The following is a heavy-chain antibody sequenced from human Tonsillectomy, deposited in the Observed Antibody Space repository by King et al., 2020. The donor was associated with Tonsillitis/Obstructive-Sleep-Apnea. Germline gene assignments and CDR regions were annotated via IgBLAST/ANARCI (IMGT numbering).Heavy chain of an antibody. D-gene: IGHD2-21*02. Sequence: VQLVESGGGLVQPGGSLRLSCAASGFTFITYEMNWVRQAPGKGREWVSYISSSGTTMYYADSVKGRFAISRDHAKNSLYLQMNSLRVEDTAIYYCARKNMVTDDLDYWGRGTLVTVSS. V-gene: IGHV3-48*03. CDR1: GFTFITYE. CDR3: ARKNMVTDDLDY. J-gene: IGHJ4*02. CDR2: ISSSGTTM.